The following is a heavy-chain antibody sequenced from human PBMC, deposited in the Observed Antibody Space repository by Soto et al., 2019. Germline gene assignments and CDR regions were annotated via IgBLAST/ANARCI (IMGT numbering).Heavy chain of an antibody. CDR2: IIPIFGIA. D-gene: IGHD2-2*01. J-gene: IGHJ6*02. V-gene: IGHV1-69*08. Sequence: QVQLVQSGAEVKKPGSSVKVSCKASGGTFSRYSITWVRQAPGHGLEWIGRIIPIFGIARYAQKLQGRVTITAEATKSTAYMERGSLRSDDTAGYYCAREDRDRETGLVPAAIGGMDVWGQGTTVTVSS. CDR1: GGTFSRYS. CDR3: AREDRDRETGLVPAAIGGMDV.